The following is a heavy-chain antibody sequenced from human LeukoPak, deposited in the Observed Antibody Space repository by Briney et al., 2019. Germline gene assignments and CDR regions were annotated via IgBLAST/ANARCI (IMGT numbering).Heavy chain of an antibody. CDR1: GFTFTSYT. CDR3: AREYSSSSGRAFDI. D-gene: IGHD6-6*01. J-gene: IGHJ3*02. CDR2: ISSSGGVI. Sequence: GGSLRLSCAASGFTFTSYTMNWVRQAPGKGLEWVSYISSSGGVIYYADSVKGRFTISRDNGKNSLYLQMNSLRAEDTAVYYCAREYSSSSGRAFDIWGQGTMVTVSS. V-gene: IGHV3-48*01.